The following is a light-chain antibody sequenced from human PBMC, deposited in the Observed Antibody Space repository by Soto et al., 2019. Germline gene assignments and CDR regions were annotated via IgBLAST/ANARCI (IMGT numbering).Light chain of an antibody. Sequence: QSALTQPASVSGSPGQSITISCTGTSSDIGGYNYVSWYQQHPGKAPKLMIYEVNHRPSGVSNRFSGSKSGNTASLTISGLQAEDEADYYCDSYTTRSTVIFGGGTKLTV. V-gene: IGLV2-14*01. CDR3: DSYTTRSTVI. J-gene: IGLJ2*01. CDR2: EVN. CDR1: SSDIGGYNY.